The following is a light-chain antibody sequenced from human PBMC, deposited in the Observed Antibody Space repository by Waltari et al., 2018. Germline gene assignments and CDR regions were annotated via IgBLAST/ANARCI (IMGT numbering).Light chain of an antibody. CDR2: GAS. V-gene: IGKV1-12*01. J-gene: IGKJ4*01. CDR3: QQANSVRALT. Sequence: DIQMTQSPSYVSASVGDRVTITCRASQGLSSWLAWYQQKPGQAPKLLIYGASALQSGVPSRFSGSGSETDFTLIISSLEPEDFATYYCQQANSVRALTFGGGTRVESK. CDR1: QGLSSW.